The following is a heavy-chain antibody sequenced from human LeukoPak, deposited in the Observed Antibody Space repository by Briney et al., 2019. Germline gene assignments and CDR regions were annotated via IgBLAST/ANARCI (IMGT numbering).Heavy chain of an antibody. J-gene: IGHJ4*02. V-gene: IGHV4-59*08. CDR3: ASSSCGGGCYRLDY. CDR1: GGSISSYY. CDR2: IYYSGST. Sequence: SETLSLTCTVSGGSISSYYWSWIRQPPGKGLEWIGYIYYSGSTNYNPSLKSRVTISVDTSKNQFSLKLSSVTAADTAVYYCASSSCGGGCYRLDYWGQGTLVTVSS. D-gene: IGHD2-21*02.